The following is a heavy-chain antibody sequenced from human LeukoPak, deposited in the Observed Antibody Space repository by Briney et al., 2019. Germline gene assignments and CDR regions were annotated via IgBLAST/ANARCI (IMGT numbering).Heavy chain of an antibody. CDR1: GFTFSSYG. V-gene: IGHV3-30*18. D-gene: IGHD3-10*01. Sequence: GRSLRLSCAASGFTFSSYGMHWVRQAPGKGREWVAVISYDGSNKYYADSVKGRFTISRDNSKNTLYLQMNSLRAEDTAVYYCAKDVRYGSGFVYYGMDVWGKGTTVTVSS. CDR2: ISYDGSNK. J-gene: IGHJ6*04. CDR3: AKDVRYGSGFVYYGMDV.